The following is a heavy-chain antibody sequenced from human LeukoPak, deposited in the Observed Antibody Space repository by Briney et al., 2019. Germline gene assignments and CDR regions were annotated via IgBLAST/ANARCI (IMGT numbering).Heavy chain of an antibody. CDR3: AHSKLAAAGANWFDP. J-gene: IGHJ5*02. CDR1: GGSFSGYY. Sequence: SETLSLTCAVYGGSFSGYYWSWIRQPPGKRLEWIGEINHSGSTSYNPSLKSRVSISVDRSKNQFSLKLNSLTAADTAVYYCAHSKLAAAGANWFDPWGQGTLVTVSS. D-gene: IGHD6-13*01. V-gene: IGHV4-34*01. CDR2: INHSGST.